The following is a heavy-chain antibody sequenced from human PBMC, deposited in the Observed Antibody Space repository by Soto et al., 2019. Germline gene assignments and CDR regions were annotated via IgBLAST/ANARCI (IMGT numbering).Heavy chain of an antibody. D-gene: IGHD5-18*01. CDR1: GYTFTGYY. Sequence: ASVKVSCKASGYTFTGYYIHWVRQAPVQVLEWMVCIHPNSGGTNYAQKFQGWVTMTRDTSISKAYMELSRLRSDDTAVYYCAREYKLWSRGDFDIWGQGTLVTGSS. J-gene: IGHJ3*02. V-gene: IGHV1-2*04. CDR3: AREYKLWSRGDFDI. CDR2: IHPNSGGT.